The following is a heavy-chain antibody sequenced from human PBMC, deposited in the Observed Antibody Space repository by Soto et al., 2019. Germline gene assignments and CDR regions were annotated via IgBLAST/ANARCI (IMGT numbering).Heavy chain of an antibody. D-gene: IGHD2-21*01. V-gene: IGHV4-4*07. CDR3: AGIGEDVYYGMDV. Sequence: KTSETLSLTCSVSGGSMRSYYWNWLRQPAGKGLEWIGRIYSRGDTNYNPSVKSRVTMSVDTSKNESSLRLNSVTAADTAVYYCAGIGEDVYYGMDVWGQGTTVTVSS. J-gene: IGHJ6*02. CDR2: IYSRGDT. CDR1: GGSMRSYY.